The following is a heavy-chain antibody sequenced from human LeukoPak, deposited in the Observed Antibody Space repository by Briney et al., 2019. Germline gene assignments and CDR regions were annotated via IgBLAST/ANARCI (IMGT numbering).Heavy chain of an antibody. Sequence: GGSLRLSCTVSGFTVSSNSMSWVRQAPGKGLEWVSFIYSDNTHYSNTVKGRFTISRDNSKNTLYLQMNSLRAEDTAVYYCARRAGAYSHPYDYWGQGTLVTVSS. CDR1: GFTVSSNS. D-gene: IGHD4/OR15-4a*01. V-gene: IGHV3-53*01. J-gene: IGHJ4*02. CDR2: IYSDNT. CDR3: ARRAGAYSHPYDY.